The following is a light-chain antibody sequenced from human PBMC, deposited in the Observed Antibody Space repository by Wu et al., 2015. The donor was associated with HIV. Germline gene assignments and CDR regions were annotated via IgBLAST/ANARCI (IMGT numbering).Light chain of an antibody. Sequence: EIVMTQSPATLSVSPGERVTLSCRASQSVRDDLAWYQQKPGQAPRLLIFDASRRASGIPDRFSGSGSGTDFTLTISRLEPEDFAIFYCQQYGGSPITFGQGTRLEI. CDR3: QQYGGSPIT. CDR2: DAS. CDR1: QSVRDD. V-gene: IGKV3-20*01. J-gene: IGKJ5*01.